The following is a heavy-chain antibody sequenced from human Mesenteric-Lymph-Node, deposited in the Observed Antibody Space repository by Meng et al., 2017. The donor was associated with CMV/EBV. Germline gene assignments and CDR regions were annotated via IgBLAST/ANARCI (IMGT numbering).Heavy chain of an antibody. Sequence: CTVSGGSISSGGYYWSWIRQHPGKGLEWIGYIYYSGSTYYNPSLKSRVTISVDTSKIQFSLKLSSVTAADTAVYYCARIPPPGPFDYWGQGTLVTVSS. CDR2: IYYSGST. V-gene: IGHV4-31*03. CDR1: GGSISSGGYY. CDR3: ARIPPPGPFDY. J-gene: IGHJ4*02. D-gene: IGHD1-14*01.